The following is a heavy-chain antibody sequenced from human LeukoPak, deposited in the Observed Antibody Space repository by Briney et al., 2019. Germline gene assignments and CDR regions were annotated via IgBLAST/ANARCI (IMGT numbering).Heavy chain of an antibody. CDR1: GYAFTSYY. CDR3: ARTSSSSSFGVY. J-gene: IGHJ4*02. Sequence: ASVKVSCKASGYAFTSYYMHWVRRAPGQGLEWMGIINPSGGSTSYAQKFQGRVTMTRDMSTSTVYMELSSLRSEDTAVYYCARTSSSSSFGVYWGQGTLVTVSS. D-gene: IGHD6-6*01. CDR2: INPSGGST. V-gene: IGHV1-46*01.